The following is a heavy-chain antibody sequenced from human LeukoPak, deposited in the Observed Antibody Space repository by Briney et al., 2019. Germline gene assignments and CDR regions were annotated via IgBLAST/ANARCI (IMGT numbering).Heavy chain of an antibody. Sequence: GASVKVSCKASGGTFSSYAISWVRQAPGQGLEWMGRIIPILGIANYAQKFQGRVTISADKSTSTAYMELSSLRSEDTAVYYCARVNAFRADVDTGFWGQGTLVTVSS. CDR1: GGTFSSYA. CDR3: ARVNAFRADVDTGF. J-gene: IGHJ4*02. CDR2: IIPILGIA. D-gene: IGHD5-18*01. V-gene: IGHV1-69*04.